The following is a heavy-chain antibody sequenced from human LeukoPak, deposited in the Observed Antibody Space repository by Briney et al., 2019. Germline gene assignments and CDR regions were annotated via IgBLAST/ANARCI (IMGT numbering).Heavy chain of an antibody. Sequence: GGSVRLSCAASGFTVSTNCMTWVRQAPGKGLEWVSTIYSGGTTYYADSVMGRFTISRHNSRNTPYLQMNSLRAEDTAVYYCARVDTVMAYYFDLWGQGTLVTVSS. D-gene: IGHD5-18*01. CDR3: ARVDTVMAYYFDL. CDR1: GFTVSTNC. V-gene: IGHV3-53*04. J-gene: IGHJ4*02. CDR2: IYSGGTT.